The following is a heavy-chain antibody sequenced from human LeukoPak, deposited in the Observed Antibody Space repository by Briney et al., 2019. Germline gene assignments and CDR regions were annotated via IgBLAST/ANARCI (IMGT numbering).Heavy chain of an antibody. CDR3: AKDWESYCSGGNCFRGDN. Sequence: GGSLRLSCAASGFTLSTYGMRWVRQAPGKGLEWVAYIRYDGSDEKYADSVKGRFTISRDSSKNTLYLQMSSLRVEDTAVYYCAKDWESYCSGGNCFRGDNWGQGTLVTVSS. V-gene: IGHV3-30*02. J-gene: IGHJ4*02. CDR1: GFTLSTYG. D-gene: IGHD2-15*01. CDR2: IRYDGSDE.